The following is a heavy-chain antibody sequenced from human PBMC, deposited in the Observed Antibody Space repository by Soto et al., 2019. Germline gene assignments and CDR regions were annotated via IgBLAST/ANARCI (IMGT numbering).Heavy chain of an antibody. V-gene: IGHV3-21*01. D-gene: IGHD3-10*01. Sequence: GGSLRLSCAASGFTFSSYSMNWVRQAPGKGLEWVSSISSSSSYIYYADSVKGRFTISRDNAKNSLYLQMNSLRAEDTAVYYCARPRITMVRGVFYGMDVWGQGTTVTVS. CDR3: ARPRITMVRGVFYGMDV. CDR2: ISSSSSYI. CDR1: GFTFSSYS. J-gene: IGHJ6*02.